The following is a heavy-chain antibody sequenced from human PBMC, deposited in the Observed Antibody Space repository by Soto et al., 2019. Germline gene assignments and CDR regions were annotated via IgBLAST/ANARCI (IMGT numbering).Heavy chain of an antibody. V-gene: IGHV4-31*03. D-gene: IGHD3-10*01. J-gene: IGHJ6*02. CDR3: ARDRSGSGSYAYYYYGMDV. CDR1: GGSISSGGYY. CDR2: IYYSGST. Sequence: QVQLQESGPGLVKPSQTLSLTCTVSGGSISSGGYYWSWIRQHPGKGLEWIGYIYYSGSTYYNPSLKSRVTISVDTSKNQFSLKLSSVTAADTAVYYCARDRSGSGSYAYYYYGMDVWGQGTTVTVSS.